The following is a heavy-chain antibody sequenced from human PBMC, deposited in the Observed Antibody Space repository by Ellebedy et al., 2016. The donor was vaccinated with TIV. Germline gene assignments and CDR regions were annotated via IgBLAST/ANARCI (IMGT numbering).Heavy chain of an antibody. CDR1: GFTFTSYS. Sequence: GGSLRLSCAASGFTFTSYSMNWVRQAPGKGLEWVAYISHSSLTIYYADSVKGWLTVSRDNAKNSLYLQMSSLRDDDTAIYFCARDMAWGNERVNDALDIWGQGTMVTVSP. D-gene: IGHD7-27*01. CDR3: ARDMAWGNERVNDALDI. J-gene: IGHJ3*02. V-gene: IGHV3-48*02. CDR2: ISHSSLTI.